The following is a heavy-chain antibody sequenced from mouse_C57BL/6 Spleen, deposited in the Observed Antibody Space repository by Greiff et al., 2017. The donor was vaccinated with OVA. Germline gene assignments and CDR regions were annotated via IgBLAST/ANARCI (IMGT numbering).Heavy chain of an antibody. CDR1: GYAFTNYL. CDR3: ARSITTVADFDY. D-gene: IGHD1-1*01. Sequence: VKLMESGAELVRPGTSVKVSCKASGYAFTNYLIEWVKQRPGQGLEWIGVINPGSGGTNYNEKFKGKATLTADKSSSTAYMQLSSLTSEDSAVYFCARSITTVADFDYWGQGTTLTVSS. CDR2: INPGSGGT. V-gene: IGHV1-54*01. J-gene: IGHJ2*01.